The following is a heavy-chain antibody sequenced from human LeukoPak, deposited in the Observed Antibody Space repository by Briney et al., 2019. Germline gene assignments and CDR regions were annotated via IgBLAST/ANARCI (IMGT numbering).Heavy chain of an antibody. CDR3: ARVDSSDAGNFDY. CDR2: IYYSGST. CDR1: GGSINDYY. J-gene: IGHJ4*02. D-gene: IGHD2-15*01. Sequence: SETLSLTCTVSGGSINDYYWSWIRQPPGKGLEWIAWIYYSGSTNYNPSLKSRVTISVDMSKNQFSLKLTSVTAADTAVYYCARVDSSDAGNFDYWGQGTLVTVSS. V-gene: IGHV4-59*08.